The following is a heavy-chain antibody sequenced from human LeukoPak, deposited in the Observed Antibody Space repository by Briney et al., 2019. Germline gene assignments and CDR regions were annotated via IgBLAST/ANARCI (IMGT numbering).Heavy chain of an antibody. CDR2: ISTYNGNT. CDR3: ARDKGGYDSNLDY. D-gene: IGHD5-12*01. Sequence: ASVKVSCKAYGYTFTSYGISWVRQAPGQGLEWMGWISTYNGNTNYAQKIQGRVTMTTDTSTSTAYMELRSLRSDDTAVYYCARDKGGYDSNLDYWGQGTQVAVSS. J-gene: IGHJ4*02. V-gene: IGHV1-18*01. CDR1: GYTFTSYG.